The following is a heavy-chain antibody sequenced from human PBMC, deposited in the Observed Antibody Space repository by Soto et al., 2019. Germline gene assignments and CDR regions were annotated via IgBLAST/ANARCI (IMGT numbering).Heavy chain of an antibody. V-gene: IGHV1-18*04. J-gene: IGHJ6*02. D-gene: IGHD3-10*01. Sequence: QVQLVQSGAEVKKPGASVKVSCKASGYTFSSYGVSWVRQAPGQGLEWMGWISGYNGNTNYAQKLQGRVTMTTDTSTSTPYMELRSLTSDDTAVYYCARAGKYYYGSGSRYYYGMDVWGQGITVTVSS. CDR3: ARAGKYYYGSGSRYYYGMDV. CDR1: GYTFSSYG. CDR2: ISGYNGNT.